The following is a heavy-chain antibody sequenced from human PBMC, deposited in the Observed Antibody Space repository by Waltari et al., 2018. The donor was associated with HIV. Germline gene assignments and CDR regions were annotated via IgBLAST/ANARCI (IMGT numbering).Heavy chain of an antibody. CDR1: GGSISSYY. CDR3: ARRGYSGYDYMDYYYYYGMDV. J-gene: IGHJ6*02. D-gene: IGHD5-12*01. Sequence: QVQLQESGPGLVKPSETLSLTCTVSGGSISSYYWSWIRQPPGQGLEWIGYIYYSGSTNYNPSLKSRVTISVDTSKNQFSLKLSSVTAADTAVYYCARRGYSGYDYMDYYYYYGMDVWGQGTTVTVSS. V-gene: IGHV4-59*08. CDR2: IYYSGST.